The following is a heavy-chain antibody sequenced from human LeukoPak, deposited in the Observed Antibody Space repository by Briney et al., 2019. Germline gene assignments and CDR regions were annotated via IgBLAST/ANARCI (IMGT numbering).Heavy chain of an antibody. CDR1: GYTLTELF. CDR3: AREDYSNYLLDP. V-gene: IGHV1-2*02. J-gene: IGHJ5*02. D-gene: IGHD4-11*01. Sequence: GASVKVSCKVSGYTLTELFMHWVRQAPGQGLEWMGWINPNSGGTNYAQKFQGRVTMTRDTSISTAYMELSRLRSDDTAVYYCAREDYSNYLLDPWGQGTLVTVSS. CDR2: INPNSGGT.